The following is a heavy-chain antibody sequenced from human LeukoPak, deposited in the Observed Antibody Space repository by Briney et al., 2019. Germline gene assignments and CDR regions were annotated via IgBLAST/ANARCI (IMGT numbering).Heavy chain of an antibody. CDR2: INPTGGST. V-gene: IGHV1-46*01. Sequence: VASVKVSCKASGYTFTSYYTHWVRQAPGQGLEWMGLINPTGGSTGYAQKFQGRVTMTRDMSTSTDYMELSSLRSEDTAIYYCARDNSVGDNAWWFDPWGQGTLVTVSS. CDR1: GYTFTSYY. J-gene: IGHJ5*02. CDR3: ARDNSVGDNAWWFDP. D-gene: IGHD1-26*01.